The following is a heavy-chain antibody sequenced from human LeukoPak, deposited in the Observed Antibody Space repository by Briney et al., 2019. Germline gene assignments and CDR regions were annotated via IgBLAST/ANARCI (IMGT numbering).Heavy chain of an antibody. CDR2: ITSSSSYI. CDR1: GFTFSSYS. V-gene: IGHV3-21*01. D-gene: IGHD3-16*02. J-gene: IGHJ3*02. Sequence: PGGSLRLSCTASGFTFSSYSMNWVRQAPGKGLEWVSSITSSSSYIYYADSVKGRFTISRDNAKNSLYLQMNSLRAEDTAVYYCARDSLSVDAFDIWGQGTMVTVSS. CDR3: ARDSLSVDAFDI.